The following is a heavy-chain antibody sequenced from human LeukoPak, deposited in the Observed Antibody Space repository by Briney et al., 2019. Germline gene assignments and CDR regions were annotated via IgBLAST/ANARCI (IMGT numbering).Heavy chain of an antibody. CDR3: ASEVVGAAAFDY. J-gene: IGHJ4*02. Sequence: GGSLRLSCAASGFTVSSNYMSWVRQAPGKGLEWVSSISSSSSYIYYADSVKGRFTISRDNAKNSLYLQMNSLRAEDTAVYYCASEVVGAAAFDYWGQGPLVTVSS. D-gene: IGHD6-25*01. V-gene: IGHV3-21*01. CDR1: GFTVSSNY. CDR2: ISSSSSYI.